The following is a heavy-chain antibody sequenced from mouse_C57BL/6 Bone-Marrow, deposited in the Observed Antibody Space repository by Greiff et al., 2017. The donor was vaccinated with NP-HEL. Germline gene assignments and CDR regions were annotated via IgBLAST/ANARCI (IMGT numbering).Heavy chain of an antibody. V-gene: IGHV1-85*01. J-gene: IGHJ1*03. CDR2: IYPRDGSN. CDR3: ARYWYFDV. Sequence: QVQLQQSGPELVKPGASVKLSCKASGYTFTSYDINWVKQRPGQGLEWIGWIYPRDGSNKYNEKFKGKATLTVDTSSSTAYMELHSLTSEDSAVYFCARYWYFDVWGTGTTVTVSS. CDR1: GYTFTSYD.